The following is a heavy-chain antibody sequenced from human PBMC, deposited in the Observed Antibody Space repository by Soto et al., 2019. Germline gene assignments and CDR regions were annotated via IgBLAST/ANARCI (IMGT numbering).Heavy chain of an antibody. CDR1: GGSISSSSYY. J-gene: IGHJ5*02. CDR2: IYYSGST. D-gene: IGHD6-6*01. V-gene: IGHV4-39*01. Sequence: SETLSLTCTVSGGSISSSSYYWGWIRQPPGKGLEWIGSIYYSGSTYYNPSLKSRVTISVDTSKNQFSLKLSSVTAADTAVYYCARLTRIAARPIDPWGQGTQVTVSS. CDR3: ARLTRIAARPIDP.